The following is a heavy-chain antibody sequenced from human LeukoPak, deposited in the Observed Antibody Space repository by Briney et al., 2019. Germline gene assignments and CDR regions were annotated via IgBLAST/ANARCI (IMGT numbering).Heavy chain of an antibody. J-gene: IGHJ4*02. CDR3: ARDFGWLKTFDY. CDR2: IRSSSSYI. D-gene: IGHD5-12*01. Sequence: PGGSLRLSCAASGFTFSSYSMNWVRQAPGKGPEWVSSIRSSSSYIYYADSLKGRFTISRDNAKNSLYLQMNRLRIDDTAVYYCARDFGWLKTFDYWGLGTMLTVSS. V-gene: IGHV3-21*01. CDR1: GFTFSSYS.